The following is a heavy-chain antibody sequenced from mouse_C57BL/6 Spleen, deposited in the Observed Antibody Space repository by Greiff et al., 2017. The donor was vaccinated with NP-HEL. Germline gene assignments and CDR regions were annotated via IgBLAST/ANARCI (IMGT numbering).Heavy chain of an antibody. Sequence: VQLQQSGAELVKPWASVKLSCKASGYTFTEYTIHWVKQRSGQGLEWIGWFYPGSGSIKYNEKFKDKATLTADKSSSTVYMELSRLTSEDSAVYFCARHGIYYYGSSYDYYAMDYWGQGTSVTVSS. CDR3: ARHGIYYYGSSYDYYAMDY. CDR1: GYTFTEYT. CDR2: FYPGSGSI. D-gene: IGHD1-1*01. V-gene: IGHV1-62-2*01. J-gene: IGHJ4*01.